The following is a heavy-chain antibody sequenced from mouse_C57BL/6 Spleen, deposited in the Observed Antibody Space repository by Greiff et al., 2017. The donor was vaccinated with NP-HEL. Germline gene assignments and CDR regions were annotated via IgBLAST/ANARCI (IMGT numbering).Heavy chain of an antibody. CDR2: IDPSDSYT. CDR1: GYTFTSYW. D-gene: IGHD1-1*01. CDR3: ARFITTDYAMDY. V-gene: IGHV1-69*01. J-gene: IGHJ4*01. Sequence: QVQLQQPGAELVMPGASVKLSCKASGYTFTSYWMHWVKQRPGQGLEWIGEIDPSDSYTNYNQKFKGKSTLTVDKSSSTAYMQLSSLTSEDSAVYYCARFITTDYAMDYWGQGTSVTVSS.